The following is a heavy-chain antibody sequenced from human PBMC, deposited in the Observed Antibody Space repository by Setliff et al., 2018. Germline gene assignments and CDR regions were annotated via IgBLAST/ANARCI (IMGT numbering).Heavy chain of an antibody. V-gene: IGHV1-18*01. CDR1: GYTFTNYG. Sequence: ASVKVSCKASGYTFTNYGITGVRQAPGQGLEWMGWIRPQNGNTAYAQKFQDRVILTTDTSTTTVYMELRSLRSDDTAVYYCARGIYYFDIMGDPWGQGTLVTVSS. CDR3: ARGIYYFDIMGDP. J-gene: IGHJ5*02. CDR2: IRPQNGNT. D-gene: IGHD3-22*01.